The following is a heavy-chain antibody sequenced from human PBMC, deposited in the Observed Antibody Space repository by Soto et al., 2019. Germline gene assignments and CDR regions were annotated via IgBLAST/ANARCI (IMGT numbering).Heavy chain of an antibody. CDR3: ARDLSASRGYSSSWSYYFDY. CDR1: GFTFSSYA. V-gene: IGHV3-30-3*01. D-gene: IGHD6-13*01. CDR2: ISYDGGNK. J-gene: IGHJ4*02. Sequence: QVQLVESGGGVVQPGRSLRLSCAASGFTFSSYAMHWVRQAPGKGLEWVAVISYDGGNKYYADSVKGRFTISRDNSKNTLYLQMNSLRAEDTAVYYCARDLSASRGYSSSWSYYFDYWGQGTLVTVSS.